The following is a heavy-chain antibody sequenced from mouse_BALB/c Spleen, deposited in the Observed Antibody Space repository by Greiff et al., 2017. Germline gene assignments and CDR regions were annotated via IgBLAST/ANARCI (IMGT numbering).Heavy chain of an antibody. CDR3: ASYGNYPFAY. CDR2: IDPFNGGT. J-gene: IGHJ3*01. CDR1: GYSFTSYY. D-gene: IGHD2-1*01. Sequence: EVQGVESGPELMKPGASVKISCKASGYSFTSYYMHWVKQSHGKSLEWIGYIDPFNGGTSYNQKFKGKATLTVDKSSSTAYMHLSSLTSEDSAVYYCASYGNYPFAYWGQGTLVTVSA. V-gene: IGHV1S135*01.